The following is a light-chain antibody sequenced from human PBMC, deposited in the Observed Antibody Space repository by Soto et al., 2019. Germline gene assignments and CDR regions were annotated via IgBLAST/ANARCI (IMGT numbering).Light chain of an antibody. V-gene: IGKV2-30*01. CDR1: QSLVYRDGNAY. CDR3: MQGTHWPPT. CDR2: KAS. J-gene: IGKJ1*01. Sequence: DVVMTQSPLSLPVTLGQPASISCRSSQSLVYRDGNAYLNWFQQRPGQSPRHLIYKASNRDSGVPDRFSGSGSGTDFTLQINRVEAEDVGVYYCMQGTHWPPTFGRGTRVEIK.